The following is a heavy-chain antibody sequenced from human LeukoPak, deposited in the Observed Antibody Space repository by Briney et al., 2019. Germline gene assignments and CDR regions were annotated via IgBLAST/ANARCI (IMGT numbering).Heavy chain of an antibody. CDR2: IWYDGSKT. CDR3: ARDKAVTTELTQYFHH. J-gene: IGHJ1*01. V-gene: IGHV3-33*01. D-gene: IGHD4-11*01. Sequence: PGGSLRLSCASSGFTFSSYGMHWVRQAPGKGLEWVALIWYDGSKTYYADSVQGRFTISRDNSKNTLYLQMNSLRAEDTAVYYCARDKAVTTELTQYFHHWGQGTLVTVSS. CDR1: GFTFSSYG.